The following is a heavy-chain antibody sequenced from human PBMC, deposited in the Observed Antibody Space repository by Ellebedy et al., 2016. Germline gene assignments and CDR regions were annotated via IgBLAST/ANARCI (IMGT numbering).Heavy chain of an antibody. V-gene: IGHV3-23*01. CDR1: GFAFRGYV. CDR3: AKDRDDYGDYVFDY. J-gene: IGHJ4*02. Sequence: GGSLRLXXAASGFAFRGYVMSWVRQAPGEGLEWVSTISRYGDSTYYADSVKGRFTISRDNSKDTLYLHMGSLKAEDTAVYYCAKDRDDYGDYVFDYWGQGTLVTVSS. CDR2: ISRYGDST. D-gene: IGHD4-17*01.